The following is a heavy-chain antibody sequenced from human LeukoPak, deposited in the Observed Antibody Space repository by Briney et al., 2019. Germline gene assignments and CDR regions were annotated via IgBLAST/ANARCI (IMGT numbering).Heavy chain of an antibody. CDR1: GGSISSYY. D-gene: IGHD6-19*01. J-gene: IGHJ4*02. V-gene: IGHV4-59*12. CDR3: ARDLAALDY. Sequence: SETLSLTCTVSGGSISSYYWSWIRQPPGKGLEWIGYIYYSGSTYYNPSLKSRVTISVDTSKNQFSLKLSSVTAADTAVYYCARDLAALDYWGQGTLVTVSS. CDR2: IYYSGST.